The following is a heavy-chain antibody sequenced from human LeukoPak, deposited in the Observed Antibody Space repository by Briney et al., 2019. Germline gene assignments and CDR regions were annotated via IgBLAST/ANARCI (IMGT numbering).Heavy chain of an antibody. D-gene: IGHD3-10*01. Sequence: PSETLSLTCTVSGGSISSGGYYWSWIRQHPGKGLEWIGYIYYSGSTYYNPCLKSRVTISVDTSKNQFYLKLSSVTAADTAVYYCARRITMVRGGSWFDPWGQGTLVTVSS. CDR3: ARRITMVRGGSWFDP. V-gene: IGHV4-31*03. J-gene: IGHJ5*02. CDR2: IYYSGST. CDR1: GGSISSGGYY.